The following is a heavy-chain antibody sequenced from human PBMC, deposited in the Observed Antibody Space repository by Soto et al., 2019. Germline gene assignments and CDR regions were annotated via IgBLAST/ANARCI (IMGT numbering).Heavy chain of an antibody. CDR1: GFTFSNYA. V-gene: IGHV3-23*01. CDR3: AKDRGLVALEYFQY. D-gene: IGHD3-9*01. J-gene: IGHJ1*01. Sequence: PGGSLRLSCAASGFTFSNYAMTWVRQAPGTGPEWVSTIGDSASSTYYADSVKGRFIISRDNSKNTLYLQMNSLRAEDTAVYFCAKDRGLVALEYFQYRGQGTLVTVSS. CDR2: IGDSASST.